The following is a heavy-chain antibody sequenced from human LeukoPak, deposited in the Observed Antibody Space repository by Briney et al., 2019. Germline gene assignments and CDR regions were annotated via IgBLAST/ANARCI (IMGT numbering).Heavy chain of an antibody. Sequence: GGSLRLSCAASAFTFDDYAMHWGRQAPGKGLEWVSLISWDGGSTYYGDSVKGRFTISRDNSKNSLYLQMDSLRTEDTALYYCARNLGDSSSWGAGYWGQGTLVTVSS. D-gene: IGHD6-6*01. V-gene: IGHV3-43D*03. CDR3: ARNLGDSSSWGAGY. CDR2: ISWDGGST. CDR1: AFTFDDYA. J-gene: IGHJ4*02.